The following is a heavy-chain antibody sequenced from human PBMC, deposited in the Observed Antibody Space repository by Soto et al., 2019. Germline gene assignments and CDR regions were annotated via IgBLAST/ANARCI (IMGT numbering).Heavy chain of an antibody. J-gene: IGHJ4*02. Sequence: LRLSCTASGFTFSSYEMNWARQAPGKGLEWVSYISSTGTLIYYADSVKGRFTISRDNAKSSLYLQMNSLRAEDTAVYYCARAMSYDDSSGYHVDYWGQGTLVTVS. V-gene: IGHV3-48*03. CDR1: GFTFSSYE. D-gene: IGHD3-22*01. CDR2: ISSTGTLI. CDR3: ARAMSYDDSSGYHVDY.